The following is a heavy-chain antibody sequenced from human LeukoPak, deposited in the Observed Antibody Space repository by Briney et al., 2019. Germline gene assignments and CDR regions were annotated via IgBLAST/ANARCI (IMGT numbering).Heavy chain of an antibody. J-gene: IGHJ4*02. V-gene: IGHV4-34*01. CDR2: INHSGST. Sequence: SETLSLTCAVYGGSFSGYYWSWIRQPPGKGLEWVGEINHSGSTNYNPSLKSRVTISVDTSKNQFSLKLSSVTAADTAVYYCARGYGSGSYYKSFDYWGQGTLVTVSS. D-gene: IGHD3-10*01. CDR3: ARGYGSGSYYKSFDY. CDR1: GGSFSGYY.